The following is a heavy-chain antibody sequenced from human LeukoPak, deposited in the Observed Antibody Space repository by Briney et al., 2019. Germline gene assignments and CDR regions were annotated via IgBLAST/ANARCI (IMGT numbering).Heavy chain of an antibody. CDR1: GFTVSSNY. V-gene: IGHV3-66*01. Sequence: QPGGSLRLSCVVSGFTVSSNYMSRVRQAPGKGLEWVSVLYSGGSTYYADFVKGRFTISRDNSKNTLYLQMNSLRAEDTAVYYRARERYCGGDCYTYIDYWGQGTLVTVSS. D-gene: IGHD2-21*02. J-gene: IGHJ4*02. CDR3: ARERYCGGDCYTYIDY. CDR2: LYSGGST.